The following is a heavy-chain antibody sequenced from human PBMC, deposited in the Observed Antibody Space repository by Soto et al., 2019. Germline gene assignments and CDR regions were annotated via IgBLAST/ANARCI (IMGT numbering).Heavy chain of an antibody. CDR1: GYTFTDYW. D-gene: IGHD1-26*01. CDR2: IYPDDSDV. J-gene: IGHJ5*02. CDR3: ARQSSDTYSYYFDP. Sequence: EVQLVQSGAEVRKPGESLKISCMGSGYTFTDYWIGWVRQMPGKGLEWMGIIYPDDSDVRYSPSFQGQVTMSVDKSSNTAYLQWTSLKASDTAIYYCARQSSDTYSYYFDPWGQGTLVTVSS. V-gene: IGHV5-51*01.